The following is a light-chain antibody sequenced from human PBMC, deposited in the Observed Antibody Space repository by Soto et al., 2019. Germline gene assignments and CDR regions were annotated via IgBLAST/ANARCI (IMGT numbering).Light chain of an antibody. V-gene: IGKV3-20*01. Sequence: EIVLTQSPGTLSLSPGERATLSCRASQSVNNNYLAWYQRQPGQAPRLLIYGASSRATGIPDRFSGSGSGTDFTLTISRLEPEDFAVYYCQQYAGSPRTFGHGTKVDIK. CDR1: QSVNNNY. CDR2: GAS. J-gene: IGKJ1*01. CDR3: QQYAGSPRT.